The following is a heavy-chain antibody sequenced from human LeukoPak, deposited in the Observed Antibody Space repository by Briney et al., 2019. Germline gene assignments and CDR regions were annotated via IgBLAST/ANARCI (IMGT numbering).Heavy chain of an antibody. J-gene: IGHJ4*02. D-gene: IGHD1-26*01. CDR2: IYHSGST. Sequence: KPSETLSLTCAVSGYSISSGYYWGWIRQPPGKALEWIGSIYHSGSTYYNPSLKSRVTISVDTSKNQFSLKLSSVTAADTAVSYCASWYSGSSGFDYWGQGTLVTVSS. CDR1: GYSISSGYY. V-gene: IGHV4-38-2*01. CDR3: ASWYSGSSGFDY.